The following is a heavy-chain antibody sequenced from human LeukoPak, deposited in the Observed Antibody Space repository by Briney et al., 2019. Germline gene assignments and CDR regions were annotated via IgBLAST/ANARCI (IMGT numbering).Heavy chain of an antibody. D-gene: IGHD6-19*01. CDR1: GLIFSNYA. V-gene: IGHV3-23*01. CDR3: AKDPPVAGYFDY. J-gene: IGHJ4*02. CDR2: ITGGGGST. Sequence: SGGSLRLSCSVSGLIFSNYAMSWVRQAPGKGLEWVSAITGGGGSTYYADSVKGRFTISRDNSKNTLYLQMNSLRDEDTAVYYCAKDPPVAGYFDYWGQGTLVTVSS.